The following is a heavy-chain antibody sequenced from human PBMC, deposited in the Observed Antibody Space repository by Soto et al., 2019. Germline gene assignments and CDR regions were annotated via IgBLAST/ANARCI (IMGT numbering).Heavy chain of an antibody. D-gene: IGHD2-2*01. CDR1: GGSISSSSYY. CDR2: IYYSGST. CDR3: ARHGGEGYQLLTVYTKKKNYIATFDP. V-gene: IGHV4-39*01. Sequence: SETLSLTCTVSGGSISSSSYYWGWIRQPPGKGLEWIGSIYYSGSTYYNPSLKSRVTISVDTSKNQFSLKLSSVTAADTAVYYCARHGGEGYQLLTVYTKKKNYIATFDPWGQGTLVTGSS. J-gene: IGHJ5*02.